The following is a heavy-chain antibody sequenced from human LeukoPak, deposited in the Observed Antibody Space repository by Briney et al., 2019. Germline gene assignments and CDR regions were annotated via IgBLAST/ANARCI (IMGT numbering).Heavy chain of an antibody. CDR3: ARCDSSGYYYVRWFDP. J-gene: IGHJ5*02. V-gene: IGHV4-4*02. Sequence: SDTPSLTCAASGGSISSSSWWSWVRQPPGKGLARIGEIYHSGSTNYNPSLKSRVTISVDKSKNQFSLKLSSMTAADTAVYYCARCDSSGYYYVRWFDPWGQGTLVTVSS. CDR1: GGSISSSSW. CDR2: IYHSGST. D-gene: IGHD3-22*01.